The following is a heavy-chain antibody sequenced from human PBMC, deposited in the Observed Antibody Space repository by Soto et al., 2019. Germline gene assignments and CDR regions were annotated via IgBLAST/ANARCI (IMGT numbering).Heavy chain of an antibody. CDR2: ISGSGGST. J-gene: IGHJ4*02. D-gene: IGHD3-10*01. CDR3: AIIWFGDDTFFDY. CDR1: GFTFSSYA. Sequence: EVQLLESGGGLVQPGGSLRLSCAASGFTFSSYAMSWVRQAPGKGLEWVSGISGSGGSTYYADSVKGRFTVSRDDSKNTLYLQMNSLRAEDTAVYYCAIIWFGDDTFFDYWGQGTLVTVSS. V-gene: IGHV3-23*01.